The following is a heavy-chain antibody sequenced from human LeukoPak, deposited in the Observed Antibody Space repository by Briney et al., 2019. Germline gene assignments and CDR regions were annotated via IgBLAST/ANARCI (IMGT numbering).Heavy chain of an antibody. CDR2: IKQDGREK. Sequence: GGSLRLSCAASGFTFNKYWMNWVRQAPGKGLEWVANIKQDGREKYYVDSVKGRFSISRDNAKNSLFLQMDSLRAEDTAVYYCARDEWAGTVAYWGQGTLVTVSS. CDR3: ARDEWAGTVAY. CDR1: GFTFNKYW. J-gene: IGHJ4*02. V-gene: IGHV3-7*01. D-gene: IGHD6-19*01.